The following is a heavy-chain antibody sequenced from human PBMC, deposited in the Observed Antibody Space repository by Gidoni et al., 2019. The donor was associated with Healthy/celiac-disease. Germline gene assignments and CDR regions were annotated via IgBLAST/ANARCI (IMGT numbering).Heavy chain of an antibody. J-gene: IGHJ6*02. CDR2: ISGSGGST. CDR1: GFTFSSYA. Sequence: EVQLLESGGGLVQPGGSLRLSCAASGFTFSSYAMSWVRQAPGKGLEWVSAISGSGGSTYYADSVKGRFTISRDNSKNTLYLQMNSLRAEDTAVYYCAKDSRTSSLVRGYYYYGMDVWGQGTTVTVSS. CDR3: AKDSRTSSLVRGYYYYGMDV. V-gene: IGHV3-23*01. D-gene: IGHD2-2*01.